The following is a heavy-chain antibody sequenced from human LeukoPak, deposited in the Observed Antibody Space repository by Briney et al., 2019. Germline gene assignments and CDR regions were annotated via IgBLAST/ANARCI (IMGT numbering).Heavy chain of an antibody. CDR2: ISDSGRNT. J-gene: IGHJ3*02. CDR3: AKDMGSGRGYDAFDI. D-gene: IGHD6-19*01. CDR1: GFTFSNYA. V-gene: IGHV3-23*01. Sequence: GGSLRLSCAASGFTFSNYAMSWVRQAPGKGLEWVSAISDSGRNTYYADSVKGRFTISRDNSKNTLYLQMNSLRAEDTAVYYCAKDMGSGRGYDAFDIWGQGTMVTVSS.